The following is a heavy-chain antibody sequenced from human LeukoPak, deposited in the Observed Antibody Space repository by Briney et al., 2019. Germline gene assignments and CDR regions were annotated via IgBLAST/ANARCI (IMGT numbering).Heavy chain of an antibody. CDR1: VGIYSSYA. D-gene: IGHD2-15*01. CDR3: ARDCSGGSCSSGYYYYYGMHV. Sequence: SVDVSCKACVGIYSSYAISGVRQPGGRGREWMGGIIPIFCTANYAQRFQGRVTITADESTSTTYMELSSLRSEDTAVYYCARDCSGGSCSSGYYYYYGMHVWGKGTTVTVSS. J-gene: IGHJ6*04. CDR2: IIPIFCTA. V-gene: IGHV1-69*01.